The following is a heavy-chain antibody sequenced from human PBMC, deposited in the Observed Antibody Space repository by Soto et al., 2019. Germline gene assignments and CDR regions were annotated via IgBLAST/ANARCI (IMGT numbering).Heavy chain of an antibody. V-gene: IGHV3-23*01. J-gene: IGHJ4*02. CDR2: ITAGGGT. CDR3: ANDFPPDSRWDIDY. CDR1: GFTFSSYT. D-gene: IGHD1-26*01. Sequence: EVQLLESGGGLVQPGGSLRLSCAASGFTFSSYTINWVRQAPGKGLEWVSGITAGGGTYYADSVRGRFPISRDNSKNTLYLQMNSLRDEDTAVYYCANDFPPDSRWDIDYWGQGTLVTVSS.